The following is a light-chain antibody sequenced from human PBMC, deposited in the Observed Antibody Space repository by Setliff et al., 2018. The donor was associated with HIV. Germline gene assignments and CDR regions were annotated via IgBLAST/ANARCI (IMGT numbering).Light chain of an antibody. CDR1: SSDVGDYNY. CDR3: CSYAGSSLYV. J-gene: IGLJ1*01. V-gene: IGLV2-11*01. Sequence: QSALTQPRSVSGSPGQSVTISCTGTSSDVGDYNYVSWYQQHPGKAPKLMIYDVSERPSGVPDRFSGSKSGNTASLTISGLQAEDKADYSCCSYAGSSLYVFGTGTKVTV. CDR2: DVS.